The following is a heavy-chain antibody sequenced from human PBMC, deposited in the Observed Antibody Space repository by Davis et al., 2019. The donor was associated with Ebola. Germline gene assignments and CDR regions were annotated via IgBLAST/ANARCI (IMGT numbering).Heavy chain of an antibody. D-gene: IGHD1-1*01. CDR3: ARAQFPTTSDH. Sequence: ASVQVSCKASAGTFSSYAISWVRQAPGQGLEWMGWISGYNGNTNYAQKVQGRVTMTTDTSTSTAYMEVGILRSDDTAVYYCARAQFPTTSDHWGQGTLVTVSS. J-gene: IGHJ4*02. V-gene: IGHV1-18*01. CDR2: ISGYNGNT. CDR1: AGTFSSYA.